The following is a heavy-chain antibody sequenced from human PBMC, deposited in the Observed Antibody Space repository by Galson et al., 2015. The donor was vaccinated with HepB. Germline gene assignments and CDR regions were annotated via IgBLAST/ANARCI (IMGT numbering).Heavy chain of an antibody. CDR3: ASQLIVVVTAIPPYYFDY. D-gene: IGHD2-21*02. V-gene: IGHV4-39*01. CDR2: IYYSEST. CDR1: GGSISSSSCY. J-gene: IGHJ4*02. Sequence: LSLTCTVSGGSISSSSCYWGWIRQPPGKGLEWIGSIYYSESTYYNPSLKSRVTISVDTSKNQFSLKLSSVTAADTAVYYCASQLIVVVTAIPPYYFDYWGQGTLVTVSS.